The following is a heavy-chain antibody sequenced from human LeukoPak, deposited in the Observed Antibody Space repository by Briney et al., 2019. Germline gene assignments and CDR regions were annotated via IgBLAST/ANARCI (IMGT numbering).Heavy chain of an antibody. CDR3: ARDPSYGAVDY. Sequence: GGSLRLSCAASGFTFSSYAMHWVRQAPGKGLEWVALMKQDGNAKLYVDSVKGRFTISRDNAKNSLYLQMNSLRVEDTAVYYCARDPSYGAVDYWGQGTLVTVSS. CDR1: GFTFSSYA. V-gene: IGHV3-7*01. D-gene: IGHD2-21*01. CDR2: MKQDGNAK. J-gene: IGHJ4*02.